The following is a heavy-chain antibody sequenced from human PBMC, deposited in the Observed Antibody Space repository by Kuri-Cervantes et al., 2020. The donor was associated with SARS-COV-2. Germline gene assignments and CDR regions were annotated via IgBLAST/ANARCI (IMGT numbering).Heavy chain of an antibody. CDR3: ASFYGGNPGDAFDI. CDR1: GVTFSSYA. V-gene: IGHV1-69*05. Sequence: SVKVSCKASGVTFSSYAISWVRQAPGQGLEWMGGIIPIFGTANYAQKFQGRVTITTDESTSTAYMELSSLRSEDTAVYYCASFYGGNPGDAFDIWGQGTMVTVSS. CDR2: IIPIFGTA. J-gene: IGHJ3*02. D-gene: IGHD4-23*01.